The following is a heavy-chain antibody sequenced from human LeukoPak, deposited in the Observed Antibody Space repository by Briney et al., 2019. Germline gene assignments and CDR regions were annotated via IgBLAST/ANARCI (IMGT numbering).Heavy chain of an antibody. CDR1: GFTFSNYA. Sequence: GGSLRLSCAASGFTFSNYAMHWVRQAPGKGLEWVAVILYDGSNKYHADSVKGRFTISRDNSKSTLYLQMNSLRVDDTAVYYCARPRRDGYNPLYYYYYGMDVWGQGTTVTVSS. CDR3: ARPRRDGYNPLYYYYYGMDV. V-gene: IGHV3-30-3*01. J-gene: IGHJ6*02. CDR2: ILYDGSNK. D-gene: IGHD5-24*01.